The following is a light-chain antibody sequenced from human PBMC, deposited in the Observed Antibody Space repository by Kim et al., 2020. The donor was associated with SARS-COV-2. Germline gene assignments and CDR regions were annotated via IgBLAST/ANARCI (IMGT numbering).Light chain of an antibody. CDR3: QQRSNWPRT. Sequence: SLSPGERVPPSCRAGQGVSSYLAWYQQKPGQAPRLLIYDASNRATGIPARFSGSGSGTDFTLTISSLEPEDFAVYYCQQRSNWPRTFGQGTKLEI. CDR2: DAS. J-gene: IGKJ2*01. CDR1: QGVSSY. V-gene: IGKV3-11*01.